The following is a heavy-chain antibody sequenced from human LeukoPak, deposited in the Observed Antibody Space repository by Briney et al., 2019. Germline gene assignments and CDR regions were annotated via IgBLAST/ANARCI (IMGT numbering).Heavy chain of an antibody. Sequence: SGGSLRLSCTVSGFTVSINSMSWVRQAPGKGLEWVSFIYSGGNTHYSDSVKGRFTISRDNAKNTLYLQMNSLRAEDTAVYYCARDFNYYDSSRGAIYYYYYYMDVWGKGTTVTISS. D-gene: IGHD3-22*01. J-gene: IGHJ6*03. V-gene: IGHV3-66*01. CDR3: ARDFNYYDSSRGAIYYYYYYMDV. CDR2: IYSGGNT. CDR1: GFTVSINS.